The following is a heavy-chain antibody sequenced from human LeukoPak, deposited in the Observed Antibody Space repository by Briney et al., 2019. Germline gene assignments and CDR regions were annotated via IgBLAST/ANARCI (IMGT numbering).Heavy chain of an antibody. Sequence: QTGGSLRLSCAASGFTFNTYGMNWVRQAPGKGLEWVAVIWHDGCNTHYADSVKGRFTISRDNSKNTLYLQMNSLRAEDTAVYYCARDATQIQVWFDGYSDHWGQGTLVTVSS. CDR2: IWHDGCNT. V-gene: IGHV3-33*01. D-gene: IGHD2-21*01. CDR3: ARDATQIQVWFDGYSDH. J-gene: IGHJ4*02. CDR1: GFTFNTYG.